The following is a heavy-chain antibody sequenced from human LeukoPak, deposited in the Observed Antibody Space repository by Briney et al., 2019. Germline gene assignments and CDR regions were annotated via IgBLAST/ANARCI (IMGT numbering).Heavy chain of an antibody. V-gene: IGHV1-18*01. D-gene: IGHD3-3*01. CDR1: GYTFTSYG. CDR2: ISAYNGNT. CDR3: ARGASHPYELDY. Sequence: ASVKVSCKASGYTFTSYGISWVRQAPGQGLEWMGWISAYNGNTNYAQKFQGRVTMTRDTSISTAYMELSRLRSDDTAVYYCARGASHPYELDYWGQGTLVTVSS. J-gene: IGHJ4*02.